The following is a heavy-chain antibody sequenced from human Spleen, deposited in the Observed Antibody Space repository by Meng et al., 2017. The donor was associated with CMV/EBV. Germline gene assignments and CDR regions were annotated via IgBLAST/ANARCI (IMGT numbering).Heavy chain of an antibody. J-gene: IGHJ4*02. CDR2: IKEDGSEK. CDR3: AKGVGSNGWFN. D-gene: IGHD6-19*01. V-gene: IGHV3-7*01. Sequence: GESLKISCAASGFSYSGFWINWVRQAPGRGLEWVANIKEDGSEKYYVDSVKGRFTISRDSASHLFSLQMHSLRADDTAVYYCAKGVGSNGWFNWGQGTLVTVSS. CDR1: GFSYSGFW.